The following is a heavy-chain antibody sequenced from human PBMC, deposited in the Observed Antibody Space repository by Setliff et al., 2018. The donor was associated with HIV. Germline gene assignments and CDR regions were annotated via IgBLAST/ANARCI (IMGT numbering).Heavy chain of an antibody. D-gene: IGHD6-13*01. CDR3: ARHSSAAANDAFDI. V-gene: IGHV4-38-2*01. CDR1: GYSISSGYY. CDR2: IYHSGST. Sequence: SETLSLTCAVSGYSISSGYYWGWIRQPPGKGLEWIGSIYHSGSTYYNPSLKSRVTISVDTSKKQFSLKLSSVTAADTAVYYCARHSSAAANDAFDIWGQGTMVTVSS. J-gene: IGHJ3*02.